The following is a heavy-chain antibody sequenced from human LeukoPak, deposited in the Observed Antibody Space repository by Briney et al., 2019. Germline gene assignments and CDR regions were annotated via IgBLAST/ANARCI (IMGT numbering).Heavy chain of an antibody. CDR2: ISSSSSYI. Sequence: GGSLRLSCAVSGFTFSSYSMNWVRQAPGKGLEWVSSISSSSSYIYYADSVKGRFTISRDNAKNSLYLQMNSLRAEDTAVHYCARGERGYGSGSYPSEGYYFDYWGQGTLVTVSS. V-gene: IGHV3-21*01. CDR3: ARGERGYGSGSYPSEGYYFDY. J-gene: IGHJ4*02. D-gene: IGHD3-10*01. CDR1: GFTFSSYS.